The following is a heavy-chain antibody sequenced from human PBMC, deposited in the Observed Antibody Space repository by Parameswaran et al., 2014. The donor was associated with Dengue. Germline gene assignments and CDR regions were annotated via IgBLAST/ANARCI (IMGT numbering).Heavy chain of an antibody. CDR2: ISYDGSNK. D-gene: IGHD1-26*01. V-gene: IGHV3-30-3*01. J-gene: IGHJ4*02. CDR3: ARVERLDY. CDR1: GFTFSSYA. Sequence: QAGGSLRLSCAASGFTFSSYAMHWVRQAPGKGLEWVAVISYDGSNKYYADSVKGRFTISRDNSKNTLYLQMNSLRAEDTAVYYCARVERLDYWGQGTWSPSPQ.